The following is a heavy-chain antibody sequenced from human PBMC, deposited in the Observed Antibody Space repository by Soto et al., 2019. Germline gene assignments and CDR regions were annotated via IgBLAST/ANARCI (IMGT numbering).Heavy chain of an antibody. D-gene: IGHD6-19*01. Sequence: SETLSLTCSFSGDSVTSHYLTWIRQSPEKGLEWIGYMHYTGFSHYNPSLKSRLTISVDRSKNQFSLKLSSVTAADTAVYYCARVWPPRYSSGWHPQYYFDYWGQGTLVTVSS. CDR3: ARVWPPRYSSGWHPQYYFDY. CDR2: MHYTGFS. CDR1: GDSVTSHY. V-gene: IGHV4-59*02. J-gene: IGHJ4*02.